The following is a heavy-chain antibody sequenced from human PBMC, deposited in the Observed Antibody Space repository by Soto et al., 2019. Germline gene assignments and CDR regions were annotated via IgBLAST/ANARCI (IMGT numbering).Heavy chain of an antibody. J-gene: IGHJ4*02. CDR2: IKKRADGGTA. Sequence: EVQLVESGGGLVKPGGSLRLSCAASGFTFSNAWMNWVRQAPGKGLEWVGRIKKRADGGTADHATPVKGRFTISRDDSKDTLYLQMNSLKTEDTAVYYCTPVNPYNYDSRGHYSWGQGTLVTVSS. CDR1: GFTFSNAW. V-gene: IGHV3-15*01. D-gene: IGHD3-22*01. CDR3: TPVNPYNYDSRGHYS.